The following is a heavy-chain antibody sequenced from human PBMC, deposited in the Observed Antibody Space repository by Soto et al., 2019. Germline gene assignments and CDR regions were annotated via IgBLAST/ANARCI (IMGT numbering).Heavy chain of an antibody. D-gene: IGHD3-22*01. V-gene: IGHV3-9*01. Sequence: GGSLRLSCVSSGFTFDDYAIHWVRQTPGKGLEWVSGLTWNGEVLGYADSVKGRFTISRDNAKNSLYLEMNSLRPEDTALYYCVKDSESSGYLTHLDYWGQGTLVTVSS. CDR1: GFTFDDYA. CDR2: LTWNGEVL. CDR3: VKDSESSGYLTHLDY. J-gene: IGHJ4*02.